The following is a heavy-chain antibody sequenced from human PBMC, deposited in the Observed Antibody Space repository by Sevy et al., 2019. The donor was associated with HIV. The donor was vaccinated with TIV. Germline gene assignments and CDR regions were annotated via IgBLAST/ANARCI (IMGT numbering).Heavy chain of an antibody. V-gene: IGHV3-33*01. J-gene: IGHJ4*02. CDR2: IWNDGSNK. D-gene: IGHD3-16*01. CDR3: GRDVGEEGIRPGDLDY. Sequence: GGSLRLSCAASGFTFSDFGMQWVRQAPGKGLQWVAVIWNDGSNKYDADSVKGRFTTSRENSSNTLYLQRNGLRAEDMAVYYFGRDVGEEGIRPGDLDYWGQGTLVTVSS. CDR1: GFTFSDFG.